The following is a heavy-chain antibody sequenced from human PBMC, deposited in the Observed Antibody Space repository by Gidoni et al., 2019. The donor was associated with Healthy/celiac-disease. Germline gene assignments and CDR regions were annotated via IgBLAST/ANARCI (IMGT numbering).Heavy chain of an antibody. D-gene: IGHD3-10*01. CDR1: GFTFSSYG. J-gene: IGHJ4*02. CDR3: AKKYGRFGELLSPFDY. Sequence: QVQLVESGGGVVQPGRSLRLSCAASGFTFSSYGMHWVRQAPGKGLEWVAVISYDGSNKYYADSVKGRFTISRDNSKNTLYLQMNSLRAEDTAVYYCAKKYGRFGELLSPFDYWGQGTLVTVSS. V-gene: IGHV3-30*18. CDR2: ISYDGSNK.